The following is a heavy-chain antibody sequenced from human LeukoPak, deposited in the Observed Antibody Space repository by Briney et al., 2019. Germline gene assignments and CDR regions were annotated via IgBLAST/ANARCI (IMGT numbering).Heavy chain of an antibody. Sequence: GGSLRLSCAASGFTFSSYWMSWVRQAPGKGLEWVANIKQDGSEKYYVDSVKGRFTISRDNAKNSLYLQMNSLRAEDTAVYYCARDGVYGDYVSYYWGQGTLVTVSS. V-gene: IGHV3-7*01. D-gene: IGHD4-17*01. CDR1: GFTFSSYW. CDR3: ARDGVYGDYVSYY. J-gene: IGHJ4*02. CDR2: IKQDGSEK.